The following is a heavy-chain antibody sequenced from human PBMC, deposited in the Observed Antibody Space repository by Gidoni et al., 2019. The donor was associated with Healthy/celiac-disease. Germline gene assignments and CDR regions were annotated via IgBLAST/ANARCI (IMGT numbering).Heavy chain of an antibody. J-gene: IGHJ2*01. D-gene: IGHD6-6*01. CDR2: ISGSGGST. CDR1: GFTFSSYA. Sequence: ELQLLESGGGLVQPGGSLRLSCAASGFTFSSYAMSWVRQAPGKGLVWVSAISGSGGSTYYADSVKGRFTISRDNSKNTLYLQMNSLRAEDTAVYYCAKTSIAARPFEWYFDLWGRGTLVTVSS. CDR3: AKTSIAARPFEWYFDL. V-gene: IGHV3-23*01.